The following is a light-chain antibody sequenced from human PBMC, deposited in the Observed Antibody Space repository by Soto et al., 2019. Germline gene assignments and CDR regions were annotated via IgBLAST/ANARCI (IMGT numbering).Light chain of an antibody. CDR3: SSYAGGYSFV. Sequence: QSVLTQPRSVSGSPGQSVTISCTGTSSDVGAYNYVFWYQLHPGKAPKLVIYDVSKRPSGVPDRFSGSKSGNTASLAISGLQAEDEADYYCSSYAGGYSFVFGSGTKLTVL. J-gene: IGLJ1*01. V-gene: IGLV2-11*01. CDR2: DVS. CDR1: SSDVGAYNY.